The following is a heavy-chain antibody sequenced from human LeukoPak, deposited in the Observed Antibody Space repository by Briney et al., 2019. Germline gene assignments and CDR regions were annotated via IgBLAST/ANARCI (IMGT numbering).Heavy chain of an antibody. CDR3: ERGQDYGDYDNVFDI. V-gene: IGHV1-18*01. J-gene: IGHJ3*02. D-gene: IGHD4-17*01. CDR1: GYTCTSYG. Sequence: ASVKVSCKASGYTCTSYGISWVRQAPGQGLEWMGWISAYNGNTNYAQKLQGRVTMTTDTSTSTAYMELRSLRSDDTAVYYCERGQDYGDYDNVFDIWGQGTMVTVSS. CDR2: ISAYNGNT.